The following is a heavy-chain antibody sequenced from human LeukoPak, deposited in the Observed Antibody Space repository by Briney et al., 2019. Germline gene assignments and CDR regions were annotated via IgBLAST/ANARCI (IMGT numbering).Heavy chain of an antibody. V-gene: IGHV3-23*01. CDR2: ISGSGGST. CDR3: AKDQDYDILTGYCWFDP. Sequence: PGGSLRLSCAASGFTFSSYAMSWVRQAPGKGLEWVSAISGSGGSTYYADSVKGRFTISRDNSKNTLYLQMNSLRAEDTAVYYCAKDQDYDILTGYCWFDPWGQGTLVTVSS. D-gene: IGHD3-9*01. CDR1: GFTFSSYA. J-gene: IGHJ5*02.